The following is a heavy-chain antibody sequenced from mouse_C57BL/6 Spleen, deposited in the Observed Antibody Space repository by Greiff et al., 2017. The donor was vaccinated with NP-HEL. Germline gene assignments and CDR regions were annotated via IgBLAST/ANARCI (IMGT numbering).Heavy chain of an antibody. Sequence: QVQLQQPGAELVKPGASVKLSCKASGYTFTSYWMQWVKQRPGQGLEWIGEIDPSDSYTNYNQKFKGKATLTVDTSSSTAYMQLSSLTSEDSAVYYCARVGYYGSRGAMDYWGQGTSVTVSS. V-gene: IGHV1-50*01. CDR1: GYTFTSYW. CDR2: IDPSDSYT. D-gene: IGHD1-1*01. CDR3: ARVGYYGSRGAMDY. J-gene: IGHJ4*01.